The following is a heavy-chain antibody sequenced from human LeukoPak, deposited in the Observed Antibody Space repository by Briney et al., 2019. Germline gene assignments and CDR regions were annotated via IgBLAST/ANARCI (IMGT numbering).Heavy chain of an antibody. Sequence: GGSLRLSCAASGFSVSSNYMTWVRQAPGKGLEWVSVIYSGGSTYYADSVNGRFTISRDNSKNTLYFQMNSLTDVDTAVYYCARGVGERYFDYWGQGTLVTVSS. V-gene: IGHV3-66*01. J-gene: IGHJ4*02. D-gene: IGHD3-10*01. CDR2: IYSGGST. CDR3: ARGVGERYFDY. CDR1: GFSVSSNY.